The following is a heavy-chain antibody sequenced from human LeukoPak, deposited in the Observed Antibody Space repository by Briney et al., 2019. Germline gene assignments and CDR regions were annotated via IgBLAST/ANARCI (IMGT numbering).Heavy chain of an antibody. Sequence: SVKVSCKASGGTFSSYAISWVRQAPGQGLEWMGGIIPIFGAANYAQKFQGRVTITADESTSTAYMELSSLRSEDTAVYYCARVLHYDSSGYYYYYYYYMDVWGKGTTVTVSS. CDR1: GGTFSSYA. D-gene: IGHD3-22*01. V-gene: IGHV1-69*01. J-gene: IGHJ6*03. CDR3: ARVLHYDSSGYYYYYYYYMDV. CDR2: IIPIFGAA.